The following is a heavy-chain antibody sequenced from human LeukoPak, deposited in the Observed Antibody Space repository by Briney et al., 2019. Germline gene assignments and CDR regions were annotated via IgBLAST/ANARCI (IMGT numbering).Heavy chain of an antibody. CDR3: ARAAIYCSSTSCYGEGWFDP. J-gene: IGHJ5*02. D-gene: IGHD2-2*01. CDR2: IYYSGST. CDR1: GGSISSSSYY. V-gene: IGHV4-39*01. Sequence: SETLSLTCTVSGGSISSSSYYWGWIRQPPGKGLEWIGSIYYSGSTYYNPSLKSRVTISVDTSKNQFSLKLSSVTAADTAVYYCARAAIYCSSTSCYGEGWFDPWGQGTLVTVSS.